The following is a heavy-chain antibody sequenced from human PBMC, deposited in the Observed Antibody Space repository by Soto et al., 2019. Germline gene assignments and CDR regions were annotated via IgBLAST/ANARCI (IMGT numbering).Heavy chain of an antibody. Sequence: EVQLVESGGGLVQPGGSLRLSCAASGFSFNNYWMHWVRQAPGKGLVWVSRVRGDETMTNYADSVKGRFTISRDNAKNTLYLQINSLRAEDTAVYFCEREGTKAKFDYGGQGTRVTVSS. CDR1: GFSFNNYW. J-gene: IGHJ4*02. CDR3: EREGTKAKFDY. V-gene: IGHV3-74*01. D-gene: IGHD3-10*01. CDR2: VRGDETMT.